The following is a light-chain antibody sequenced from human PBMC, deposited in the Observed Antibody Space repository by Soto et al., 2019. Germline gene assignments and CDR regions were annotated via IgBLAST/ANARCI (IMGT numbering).Light chain of an antibody. CDR2: AAS. V-gene: IGKV1-9*01. CDR3: QQLNSYPGFT. Sequence: DIPLTQSPSFLSASVGARVTITCRASQGISSYLAWYQQKPGKAPKLLIYAASTLQSGVPSRFSGSGSGTEFTLTISSLQPEDFATYYCQQLNSYPGFTFGPGTKVDIK. CDR1: QGISSY. J-gene: IGKJ3*01.